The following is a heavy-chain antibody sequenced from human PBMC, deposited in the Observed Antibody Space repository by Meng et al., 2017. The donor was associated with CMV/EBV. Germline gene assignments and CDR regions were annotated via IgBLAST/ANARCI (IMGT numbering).Heavy chain of an antibody. J-gene: IGHJ4*02. CDR3: ARWGGDIVVVPAAIGEFDY. CDR1: ISRSSYD. Sequence: ISRSSYDWGWSRQPPGKGLEWIGSIYYSGSTYYNPSLKSRVTISVDTSKNQFSLKLSSVTAADTAVYYCARWGGDIVVVPAAIGEFDYWGQGTLVTVSS. D-gene: IGHD2-2*01. CDR2: IYYSGST. V-gene: IGHV4-39*01.